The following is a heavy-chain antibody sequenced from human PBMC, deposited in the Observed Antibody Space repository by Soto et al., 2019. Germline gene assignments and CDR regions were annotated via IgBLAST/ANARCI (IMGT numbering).Heavy chain of an antibody. CDR2: INPTGGGT. Sequence: QVHLVQSGAEVKKPGASVTFPCKASGYTFSNYYMHWVRQAPGQGLEWVGIINPTGGGTTSAQNCQGRVTVTRDTSTSTVYMELKSLRSEDTAVYSCARGPKLTDFGDRGYYGMDVWGHGTTVTVSS. CDR1: GYTFSNYY. D-gene: IGHD4-17*01. J-gene: IGHJ6*02. V-gene: IGHV1-46*01. CDR3: ARGPKLTDFGDRGYYGMDV.